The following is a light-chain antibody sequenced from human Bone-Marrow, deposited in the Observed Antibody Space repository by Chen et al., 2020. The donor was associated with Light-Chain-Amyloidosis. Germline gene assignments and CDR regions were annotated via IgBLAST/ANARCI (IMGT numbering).Light chain of an antibody. J-gene: IGLJ3*02. Sequence: FERTQPPPLSQSPGQTAPVTCSGDILAKKYPRWFQQRPGQAPMLLIFKDTERPSGIPERFSGSSSGTTVTLTISGAQIDDAGDYYCYSATDNYYVFGGGTKLTVL. CDR3: YSATDNYYV. V-gene: IGLV3-27*01. CDR1: ILAKKY. CDR2: KDT.